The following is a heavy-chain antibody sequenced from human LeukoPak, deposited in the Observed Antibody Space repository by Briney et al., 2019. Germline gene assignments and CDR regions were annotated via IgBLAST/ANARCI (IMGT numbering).Heavy chain of an antibody. CDR2: MYPGDSET. CDR3: ARQVGSGGYARFDS. CDR1: GNSFINYW. J-gene: IGHJ5*01. D-gene: IGHD1-26*01. Sequence: GESLKISSKGSGNSFINYWIGWVRQIPGKGLEWMGIMYPGDSETRYSPSVQGRVTISADKSISTAYLQWSSLKASDTAMYYCARQVGSGGYARFDSWGQGTLVTVSS. V-gene: IGHV5-51*01.